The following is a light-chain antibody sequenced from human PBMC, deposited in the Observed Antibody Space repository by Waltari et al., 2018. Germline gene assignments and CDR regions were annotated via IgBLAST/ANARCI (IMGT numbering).Light chain of an antibody. CDR1: QSVGGN. CDR2: AAS. J-gene: IGKJ2*01. V-gene: IGKV3-15*01. CDR3: QQYNNWPPQDA. Sequence: ETATRSCRASQSVGGNLAWYQQKPGQAPRLLIYAASTRATGIPGRFSGSGSGTEFTLTISSLQSEDFAIYYCQQYNNWPPQDAFGQGTKLEIK.